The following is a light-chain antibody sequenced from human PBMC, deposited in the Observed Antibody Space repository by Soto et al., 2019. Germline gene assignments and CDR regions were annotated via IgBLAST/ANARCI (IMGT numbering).Light chain of an antibody. CDR2: GAS. V-gene: IGKV3-15*01. J-gene: IGKJ4*01. CDR1: QSVSTR. Sequence: EIVMTQSPATLSVSPGERVTFSCRASQSVSTRLAWYQHKPGQAPRLLISGASTGATGIPPRFSGSGSGTDFTLTVNSLQSEDIAVYYCQQYHNWPATFGGGTKVDIK. CDR3: QQYHNWPAT.